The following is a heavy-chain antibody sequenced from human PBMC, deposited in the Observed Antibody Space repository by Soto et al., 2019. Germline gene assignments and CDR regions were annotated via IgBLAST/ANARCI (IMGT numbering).Heavy chain of an antibody. J-gene: IGHJ4*02. Sequence: LGESLKISCKGSGYSFTSYWIGWVRQMPGKGLEWMGIIYPGDSDTRYSPSFQGQVTISADKSISTAYLQWSSLKASDTAMYYCARQPSYDSSGYYWGYFDYWGQGTLVTVSS. D-gene: IGHD3-22*01. CDR3: ARQPSYDSSGYYWGYFDY. CDR1: GYSFTSYW. V-gene: IGHV5-51*01. CDR2: IYPGDSDT.